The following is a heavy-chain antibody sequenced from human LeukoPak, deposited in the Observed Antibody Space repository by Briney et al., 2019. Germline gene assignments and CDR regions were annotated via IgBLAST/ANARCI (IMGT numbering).Heavy chain of an antibody. CDR2: IFHSGST. Sequence: SETLSLTCSVSGYSISSGFYWGWIRQPPGKGLEWIGSIFHSGSTYYNPSLKSRVTISVDTSKNQLSLKLSSVTAADTAVYYCARANYYDSSGYSRGAFDIWGQGTMVTVSS. J-gene: IGHJ3*02. V-gene: IGHV4-38-2*02. CDR1: GYSISSGFY. D-gene: IGHD3-22*01. CDR3: ARANYYDSSGYSRGAFDI.